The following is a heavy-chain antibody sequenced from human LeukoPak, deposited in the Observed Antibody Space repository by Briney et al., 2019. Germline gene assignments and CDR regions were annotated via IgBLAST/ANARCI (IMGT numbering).Heavy chain of an antibody. CDR2: IIPIFGTA. D-gene: IGHD4-11*01. CDR3: AREDGATVTTTSYFDY. J-gene: IGHJ4*02. V-gene: IGHV1-69*01. CDR1: GGTFSSYA. Sequence: GASVKVSCKASGGTFSSYAISWVRQAPGQGLEWMGGIIPIFGTANYAQKFQGRVTITADESTSTAYMELSSLRSEDTAVYYCAREDGATVTTTSYFDYWGQGTLVTVSS.